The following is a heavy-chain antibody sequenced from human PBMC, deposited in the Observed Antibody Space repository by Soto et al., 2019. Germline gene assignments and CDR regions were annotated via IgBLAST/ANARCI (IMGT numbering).Heavy chain of an antibody. V-gene: IGHV1-18*01. CDR1: AGTFSSYA. D-gene: IGHD2-21*02. CDR3: ARGFGGGDLDY. CDR2: ISAFDGTT. Sequence: ASVKVSCKASAGTFSSYASSWVRQAPGQGLEWMGWISAFDGTTNYAQKLQGRVTMTADTSTSTAYMELRSLRSDDTAVYYCARGFGGGDLDYWGQGTLVTVSS. J-gene: IGHJ4*02.